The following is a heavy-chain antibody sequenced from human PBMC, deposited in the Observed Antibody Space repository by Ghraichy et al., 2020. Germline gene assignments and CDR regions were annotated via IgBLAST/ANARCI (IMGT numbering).Heavy chain of an antibody. CDR3: ARQAVYYDFWSGPYNWFDP. CDR1: GGSISSSSYY. Sequence: SETLSLTCTVSGGSISSSSYYWGWIRQPPGKGLEWIGSIYYSGSTYYNPSLKSRVTISVDTSKNQFSLKLSSVTAADTAVYYCARQAVYYDFWSGPYNWFDPWGQGTLVTVSS. V-gene: IGHV4-39*01. J-gene: IGHJ5*02. D-gene: IGHD3-3*01. CDR2: IYYSGST.